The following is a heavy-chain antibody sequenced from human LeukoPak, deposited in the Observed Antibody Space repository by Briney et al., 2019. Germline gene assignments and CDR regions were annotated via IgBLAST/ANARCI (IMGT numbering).Heavy chain of an antibody. CDR3: ATHLIAVAGGFDY. Sequence: GGSLRLSCAASGFTFSSYWMHWVRQAPGKGLVWVSRINSDGSSTSYADSVKGRFTISRDNAKNTLYLQMNSLRAEDTAVYYCATHLIAVAGGFDYWGQGTLVTVSS. V-gene: IGHV3-74*01. CDR2: INSDGSST. J-gene: IGHJ4*02. CDR1: GFTFSSYW. D-gene: IGHD6-19*01.